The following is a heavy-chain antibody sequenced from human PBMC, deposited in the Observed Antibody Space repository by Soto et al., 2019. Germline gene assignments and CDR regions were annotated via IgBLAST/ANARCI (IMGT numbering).Heavy chain of an antibody. CDR2: IYYSGST. CDR1: GGSISSYY. V-gene: IGHV4-59*08. D-gene: IGHD3-16*02. J-gene: IGHJ3*02. Sequence: SETLSLTCTVSGGSISSYYWSWIRQPPGKGLEWIGYIYYSGSTNYNPSLKSRVTISVDTSKNQFSLKLSSVTAADTAVYYCARGDYIWGSYRSGAVDIWGQGTMVTVSS. CDR3: ARGDYIWGSYRSGAVDI.